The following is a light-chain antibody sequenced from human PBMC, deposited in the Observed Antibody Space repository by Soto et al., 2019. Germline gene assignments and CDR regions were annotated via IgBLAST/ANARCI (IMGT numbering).Light chain of an antibody. CDR2: DVS. J-gene: IGLJ1*01. CDR1: SSDVGGYNY. CDR3: SSYTSSSTPYV. Sequence: QSVLTQPASVSGSPGQSITISCTGTSSDVGGYNYVSWYQLHPGKAPKLMIYDVSNRPSGVSNRCSGSKSGNTASLTISGLQAEDEADYYCSSYTSSSTPYVFGTGTKLTVL. V-gene: IGLV2-14*01.